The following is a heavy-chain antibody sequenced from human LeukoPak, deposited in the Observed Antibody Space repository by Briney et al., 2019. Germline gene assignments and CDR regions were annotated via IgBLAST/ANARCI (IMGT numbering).Heavy chain of an antibody. CDR3: AKDQLSRGWSYFDY. Sequence: GGSLRLSCAASGFTFSSYSMNWVRQAPGKGLEWVSSISSSSSYIYYADSVKGRFTISRDNAKNSLYLQMNSLRAEDTAVYYCAKDQLSRGWSYFDYWGQGTLVTVSS. D-gene: IGHD6-19*01. J-gene: IGHJ4*02. V-gene: IGHV3-21*01. CDR1: GFTFSSYS. CDR2: ISSSSSYI.